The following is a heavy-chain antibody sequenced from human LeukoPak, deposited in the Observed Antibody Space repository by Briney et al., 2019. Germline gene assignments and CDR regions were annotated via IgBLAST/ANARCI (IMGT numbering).Heavy chain of an antibody. CDR3: ARTYYYDSSGYHFDY. D-gene: IGHD3-22*01. CDR1: GGSISSGNNY. V-gene: IGHV4-61*02. Sequence: SETLSLTCTVSGGSISSGNNYWSWIRQPAGEGLEWIGRISTSGSTNYNPSLKSRVTISVDTSKNQFSLKLSSVTAADTAVYYCARTYYYDSSGYHFDYWGQGTLVTVSS. J-gene: IGHJ4*02. CDR2: ISTSGST.